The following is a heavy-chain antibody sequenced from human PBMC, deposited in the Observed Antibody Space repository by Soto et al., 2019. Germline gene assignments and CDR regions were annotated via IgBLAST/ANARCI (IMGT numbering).Heavy chain of an antibody. CDR2: ISSSSYI. J-gene: IGHJ6*02. CDR3: ARVLRYFDWTGMDV. Sequence: LRLSCAASGFTFSSYSMNWVRQAPGKGLEWVSSISSSSYIYYADSVKGRFTISRDNAKNSLYLQMNSLRAEDTAVYYCARVLRYFDWTGMDVWGQGTTVTVSS. CDR1: GFTFSSYS. V-gene: IGHV3-21*01. D-gene: IGHD3-9*01.